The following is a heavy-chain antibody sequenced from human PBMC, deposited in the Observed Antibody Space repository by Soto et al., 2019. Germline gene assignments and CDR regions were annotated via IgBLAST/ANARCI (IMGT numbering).Heavy chain of an antibody. CDR1: GYTFTSYG. V-gene: IGHV1-18*04. CDR2: ISAYNGNT. CDR3: ARVGQQQLDYYYYYGMDV. D-gene: IGHD6-13*01. J-gene: IGHJ6*02. Sequence: ASVNVSCKASGYTFTSYGISWVRQAPGQGLEWMGWISAYNGNTNYAQKLQGRVTMTTDTSTSTAYMELRSLRSDDTAVYYCARVGQQQLDYYYYYGMDVWGQGTTVTVSS.